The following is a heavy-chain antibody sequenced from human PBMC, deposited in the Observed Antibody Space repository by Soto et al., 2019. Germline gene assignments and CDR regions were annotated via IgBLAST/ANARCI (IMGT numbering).Heavy chain of an antibody. V-gene: IGHV1-18*04. D-gene: IGHD6-19*01. Sequence: ASVKVSCKASGYTFTSYGISWVRQAPGQGLEWMGWISAYNGNTNYAQKLQGRVTMTTDTSTSTAYMELRSLRSDDTAVYYCARDHSSSGWAYYYYDYGMDVWGQGTTVTVSS. J-gene: IGHJ6*02. CDR3: ARDHSSSGWAYYYYDYGMDV. CDR2: ISAYNGNT. CDR1: GYTFTSYG.